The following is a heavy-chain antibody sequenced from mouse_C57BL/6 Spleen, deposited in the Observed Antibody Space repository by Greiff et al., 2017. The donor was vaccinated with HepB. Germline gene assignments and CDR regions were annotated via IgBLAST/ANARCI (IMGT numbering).Heavy chain of an antibody. CDR2: IRSKSNNYAT. J-gene: IGHJ4*01. D-gene: IGHD1-1*01. CDR1: GFSFNTYA. Sequence: EVQRVESGGGLVQPKGSLKLSCAASGFSFNTYAMNWVRQAPGKGLEWVARIRSKSNNYATYYADSVKDRFTISRDDSESMLYLQMNNLKTEDTAMYYCVRNYYGSSYAPYAMDYWGQGTSVTVSS. CDR3: VRNYYGSSYAPYAMDY. V-gene: IGHV10-1*01.